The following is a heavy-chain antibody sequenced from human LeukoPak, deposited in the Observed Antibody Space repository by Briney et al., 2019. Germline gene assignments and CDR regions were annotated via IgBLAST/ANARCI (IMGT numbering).Heavy chain of an antibody. J-gene: IGHJ4*01. CDR1: GFTFSNSC. Sequence: GGSLRLSCAASGFTFSNSCMSWVRQAPGKGLEWVSTLSVSGITTYYADSVKGRFTISRDNSKNTLYLQMNSLRAEDTAVYYCAKGIYSSGWSYFDYWGHGTLVTVSS. V-gene: IGHV3-23*01. CDR3: AKGIYSSGWSYFDY. CDR2: LSVSGITT. D-gene: IGHD6-19*01.